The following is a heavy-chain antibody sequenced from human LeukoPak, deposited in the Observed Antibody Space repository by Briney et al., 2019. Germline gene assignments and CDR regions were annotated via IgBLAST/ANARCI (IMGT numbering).Heavy chain of an antibody. D-gene: IGHD3-10*01. CDR1: GGSFSGYY. V-gene: IGHV4-34*01. Sequence: SETLSLTCAVYGGSFSGYYWSWIRQPPGKGLEWIGEINHSGSTNYNPSLKSRVTISVDTSKNQFSLKLSSVTAADTAVYYCARHGPNQLLWFGRRFWFDPWGQGTLVTVSS. J-gene: IGHJ5*02. CDR2: INHSGST. CDR3: ARHGPNQLLWFGRRFWFDP.